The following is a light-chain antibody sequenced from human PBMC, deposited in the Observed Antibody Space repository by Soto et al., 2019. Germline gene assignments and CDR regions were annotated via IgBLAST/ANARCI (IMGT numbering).Light chain of an antibody. CDR3: QQYNSYSYT. Sequence: DIQMTQSPSTLSASVGDRVTITCRASQSISSRLAWYQQKPGKAPKLLIYKASSLESGVPSRFSGSGSGTEFPLTISSLQADDFATYYCQQYNSYSYTFGQGTKLEIK. CDR1: QSISSR. V-gene: IGKV1-5*03. CDR2: KAS. J-gene: IGKJ2*01.